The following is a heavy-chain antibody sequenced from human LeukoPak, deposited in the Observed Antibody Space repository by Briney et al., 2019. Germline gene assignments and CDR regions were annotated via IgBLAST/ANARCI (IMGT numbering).Heavy chain of an antibody. D-gene: IGHD3-22*01. CDR3: ARDQRYYDSSGYQTYGMDV. Sequence: SETLSLTCTVSGGSISSYYWSWIRQPAGKGLEWIGRIYTSGSTNYTPSLKIPVTRSVDTSKNQLYLKLSTVTAADTSVYYCARDQRYYDSSGYQTYGMDVWGQGTTVTVSS. V-gene: IGHV4-4*07. CDR2: IYTSGST. J-gene: IGHJ6*02. CDR1: GGSISSYY.